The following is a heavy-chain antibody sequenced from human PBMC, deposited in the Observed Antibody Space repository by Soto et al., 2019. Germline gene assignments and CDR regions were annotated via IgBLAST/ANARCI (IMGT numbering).Heavy chain of an antibody. CDR3: ARDRGYSGYDDPYYYYYYMDV. CDR2: ISAYNGNT. CDR1: GYTFTSYG. Sequence: ASVKVSCKASGYTFTSYGISWVRPAPGQGLEWMGWISAYNGNTNYAQKLQGRVTMTTDTSTSTAYMELRSLRSDDTAVYYCARDRGYSGYDDPYYYYYYMDVWGKGTTVTVSS. V-gene: IGHV1-18*01. D-gene: IGHD5-12*01. J-gene: IGHJ6*03.